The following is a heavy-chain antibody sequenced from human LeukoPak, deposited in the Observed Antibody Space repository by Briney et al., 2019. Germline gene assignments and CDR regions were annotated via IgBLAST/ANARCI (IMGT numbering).Heavy chain of an antibody. J-gene: IGHJ4*02. Sequence: GGSLRLSCAASGFTFSSYAMTWVRQTPGKGLEWVSAISGSGNSTYYADSVKGRFTISRDNSKNTLYLQINSLRAEDTAVYYCAKVWSEGDFDYWGQGTLVTVSS. CDR1: GFTFSSYA. CDR2: ISGSGNST. CDR3: AKVWSEGDFDY. V-gene: IGHV3-23*01. D-gene: IGHD3-16*01.